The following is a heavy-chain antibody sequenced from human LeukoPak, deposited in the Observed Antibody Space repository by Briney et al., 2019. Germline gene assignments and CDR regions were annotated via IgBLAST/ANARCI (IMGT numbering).Heavy chain of an antibody. J-gene: IGHJ4*02. Sequence: GRSPRLSCTASGFTFGDYGMSWVRQAPGKGLEWIGFIRSKTYGGTTEYAASVKGRFTISRDDSKSIAYLQMNSLKTEDTAVYYCTGSFGELTFFDYWGQGTLVTVSS. CDR1: GFTFGDYG. CDR3: TGSFGELTFFDY. V-gene: IGHV3-49*04. D-gene: IGHD3-10*01. CDR2: IRSKTYGGTT.